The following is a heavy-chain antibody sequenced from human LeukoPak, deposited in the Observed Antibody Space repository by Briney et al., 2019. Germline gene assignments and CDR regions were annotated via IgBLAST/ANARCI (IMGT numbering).Heavy chain of an antibody. CDR1: GFTFSSYA. D-gene: IGHD4-17*01. CDR2: ISGSGGST. J-gene: IGHJ4*02. V-gene: IGHV3-23*01. CDR3: AKSINNYGDINYFDY. Sequence: SGGSLRLSCAASGFTFSSYAMSWVRQAPGKGLEWVSAISGSGGSTYYADSVKGRFTISRDNSKNTLYLQMNSLRAEDTAVYYCAKSINNYGDINYFDYWGQGTLVTVSS.